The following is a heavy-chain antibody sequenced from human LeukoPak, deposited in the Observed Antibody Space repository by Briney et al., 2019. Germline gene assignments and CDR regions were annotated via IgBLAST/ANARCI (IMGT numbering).Heavy chain of an antibody. CDR2: VYYSGNT. D-gene: IGHD3-3*02. V-gene: IGHV4-39*02. J-gene: IGHJ3*02. CDR3: ASYVLGDAFDI. Sequence: SETLSLTCTGSISSSNYYWGWIRQPPGKGLEWIGSVYYSGNTYYNPSLKSRVTIFVDISKNHFSLKLSSVTAADTAVYYCASYVLGDAFDIWGQGTMVTVSS. CDR1: SISSSNYY.